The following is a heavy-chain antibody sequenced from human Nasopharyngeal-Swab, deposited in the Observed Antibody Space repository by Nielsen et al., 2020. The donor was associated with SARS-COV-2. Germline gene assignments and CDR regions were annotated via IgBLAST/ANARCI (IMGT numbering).Heavy chain of an antibody. Sequence: GGSLRLSCTLSGFTYSDSWIHWVRQAPGKGLVRVSRINNDGSRTGYADSVKGRFTISRDNAKNTVYLQMNSLRAEDAAVYYCARDFDKTGDWGQGTLVTVSS. CDR2: INNDGSRT. CDR3: ARDFDKTGD. CDR1: GFTYSDSW. V-gene: IGHV3-74*01. D-gene: IGHD7-27*01. J-gene: IGHJ4*02.